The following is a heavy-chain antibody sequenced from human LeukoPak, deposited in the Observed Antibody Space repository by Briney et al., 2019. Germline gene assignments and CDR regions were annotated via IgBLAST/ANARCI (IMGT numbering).Heavy chain of an antibody. CDR1: GGSISSYY. Sequence: SETLSLTCTVSGGSISSYYWSWIRQPPGKGLEWIGYIYYSGSTNYNPSLKSRVTISVDTSKNQFSLKLSSVTAAGTAVYYCTRGSIAYYYMDVWGKGTTVTISS. D-gene: IGHD3-22*01. CDR3: TRGSIAYYYMDV. V-gene: IGHV4-59*01. CDR2: IYYSGST. J-gene: IGHJ6*03.